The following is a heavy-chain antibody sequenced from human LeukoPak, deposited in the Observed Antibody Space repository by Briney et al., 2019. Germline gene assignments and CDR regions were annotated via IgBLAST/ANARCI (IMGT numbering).Heavy chain of an antibody. Sequence: GGSLRLSCAASGFTFSSTWMSWVRQAPGKGLEWVGNIQPDGSEGYPVDSVKGRFTISRDNSRNTVNLQMNSLRAEDTAVYYCARGARKGDDYGGFFDYWGQGTLVSVSS. V-gene: IGHV3-7*01. CDR3: ARGARKGDDYGGFFDY. D-gene: IGHD4-23*01. CDR2: IQPDGSEG. J-gene: IGHJ4*02. CDR1: GFTFSSTW.